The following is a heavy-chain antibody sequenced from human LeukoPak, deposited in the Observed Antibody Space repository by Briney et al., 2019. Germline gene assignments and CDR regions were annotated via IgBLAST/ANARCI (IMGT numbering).Heavy chain of an antibody. D-gene: IGHD4-17*01. J-gene: IGHJ4*02. CDR3: ARDDYGDLDFDY. CDR2: MYYSGST. CDR1: GGSIRSYY. Sequence: SETLSLTCTVSGGSIRSYYWSWIRQPPGKGLEWIGYMYYSGSTNYNPSLKSRVTISVDTSKNQFSLKLSSVTAADTAVYYCARDDYGDLDFDYWGQGTLVTVSS. V-gene: IGHV4-59*01.